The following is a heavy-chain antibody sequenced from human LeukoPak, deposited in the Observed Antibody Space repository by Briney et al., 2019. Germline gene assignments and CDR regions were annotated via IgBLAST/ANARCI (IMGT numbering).Heavy chain of an antibody. CDR1: GFTFSSYS. CDR2: ISSSSSYI. CDR3: ARDRVFCSGGSCPGFDY. J-gene: IGHJ4*02. Sequence: GGSLRLSCAASGFTFSSYSMNWVRQAPGKGLEWVSSISSSSSYIYYADSVKGRFTISRDNAKNPLYLQMNSLRAEDTAVYYCARDRVFCSGGSCPGFDYWGQGTLVTVSS. D-gene: IGHD2-15*01. V-gene: IGHV3-21*01.